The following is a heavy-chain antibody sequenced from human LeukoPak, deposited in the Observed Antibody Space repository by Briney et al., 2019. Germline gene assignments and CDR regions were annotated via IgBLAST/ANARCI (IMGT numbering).Heavy chain of an antibody. CDR1: GGSLSSHY. J-gene: IGHJ4*02. CDR2: IYSSGTT. V-gene: IGHV4-59*11. Sequence: PSETLSLTCSVPGGSLSSHYWSWIRQPPGKEMELIGHIYSSGTTYYNPSVGSRVTISLQTPNNQFSLRLNSVTTADTAVYYCARFSSGCSESSCYLTNWGQGTLVIVSS. CDR3: ARFSSGCSESSCYLTN. D-gene: IGHD2-2*01.